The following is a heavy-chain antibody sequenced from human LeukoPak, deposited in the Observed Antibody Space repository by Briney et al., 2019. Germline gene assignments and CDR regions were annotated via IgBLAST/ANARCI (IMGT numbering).Heavy chain of an antibody. CDR2: ISSSNKTT. CDR3: SRDYPRRLSDQWGYYYYMDV. Sequence: GGSLRLSCAASGFTFRSNPMSWVPQAPGKVLEWVSYISSSNKTTKYADSVKGRFTISRDNAKNSLYLQMNSLRAEDTAVYYCSRDYPRRLSDQWGYYYYMDVWGKGTTVTVSS. CDR1: GFTFRSNP. D-gene: IGHD1-26*01. V-gene: IGHV3-48*04. J-gene: IGHJ6*03.